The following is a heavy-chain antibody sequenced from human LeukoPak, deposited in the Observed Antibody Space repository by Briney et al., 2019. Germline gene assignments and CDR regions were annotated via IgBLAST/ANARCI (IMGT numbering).Heavy chain of an antibody. Sequence: SETLSLTCAVYGGSFSAYYWSWIRQPPGKGLEWIGDINHSGITNYNPSLKSRVTISVDTSKNQFSLKLSSVTAADTAVYYCASVGRDGYNLDYWGQGTLVTVSS. J-gene: IGHJ4*02. CDR2: INHSGIT. CDR3: ASVGRDGYNLDY. D-gene: IGHD5-24*01. CDR1: GGSFSAYY. V-gene: IGHV4-34*01.